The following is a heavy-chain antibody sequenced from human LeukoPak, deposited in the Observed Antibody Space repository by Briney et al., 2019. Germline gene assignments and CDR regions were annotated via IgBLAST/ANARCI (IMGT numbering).Heavy chain of an antibody. Sequence: SETLSLTCSVSGGSISTHYYNWIRQSPGKGLEWIGYIYYSGSTNYNPSLKSRVTISVDTSKNQFSLKLSSVTAADTAVYYCARVDPDSSSTLEVFDYWGQGTLVTVSS. CDR3: ARVDPDSSSTLEVFDY. V-gene: IGHV4-59*11. D-gene: IGHD6-6*01. J-gene: IGHJ4*02. CDR1: GGSISTHY. CDR2: IYYSGST.